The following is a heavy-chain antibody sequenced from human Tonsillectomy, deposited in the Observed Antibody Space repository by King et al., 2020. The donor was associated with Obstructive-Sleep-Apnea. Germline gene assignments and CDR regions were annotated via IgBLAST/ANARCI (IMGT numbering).Heavy chain of an antibody. V-gene: IGHV3-30-3*01. Sequence: QLVQSGGGVVQPGRSLRLSCAASGFTFSSYAMHWVRQAPGKGLEWVAVISYDGSNKYYADSVKGRFTISRDNSKKTLYRQMNSLGAEDTAVYYCARDLRYFEWLSGRGYYYYGMDVWGQGTTVTVSS. CDR3: ARDLRYFEWLSGRGYYYYGMDV. J-gene: IGHJ6*02. CDR2: ISYDGSNK. D-gene: IGHD3-9*01. CDR1: GFTFSSYA.